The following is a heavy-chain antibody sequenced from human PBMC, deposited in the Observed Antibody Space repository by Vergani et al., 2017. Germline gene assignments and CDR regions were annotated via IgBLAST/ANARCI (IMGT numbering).Heavy chain of an antibody. D-gene: IGHD3-10*01. CDR3: EKQYLVSGNYIFDY. CDR2: ISGSGVSA. CDR1: EFTFSNYA. Sequence: EVQLLESGGGLVQPGGSLRLTCAASEFTFSNYAMNWVRQAPGKGLEWVSGISGSGVSAYYTDSVKGRFTISRDNSKNMLFLQMYKLRTEDTAIYYCEKQYLVSGNYIFDYWGQGTLVTVSS. V-gene: IGHV3-23*01. J-gene: IGHJ4*02.